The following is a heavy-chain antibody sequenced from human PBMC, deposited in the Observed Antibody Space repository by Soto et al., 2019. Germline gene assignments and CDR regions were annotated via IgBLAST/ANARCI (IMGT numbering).Heavy chain of an antibody. CDR1: GFTFSSYD. V-gene: IGHV3-13*01. J-gene: IGHJ6*02. CDR2: IGTAGDT. CDR3: ARAYEGPSIAAAGTRYFKSYYYYYGMDV. Sequence: HPGGSLRLSCAASGFTFSSYDMHWVRQATGKGLEWVSAIGTAGDTYYPGSVKGRFTISRENAKNSLYLQMNSLRAEDTAVYYCARAYEGPSIAAAGTRYFKSYYYYYGMDVWGQGTTVTVSS. D-gene: IGHD6-13*01.